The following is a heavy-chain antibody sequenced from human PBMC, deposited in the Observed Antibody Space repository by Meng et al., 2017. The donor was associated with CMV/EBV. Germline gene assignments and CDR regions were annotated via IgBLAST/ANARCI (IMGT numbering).Heavy chain of an antibody. Sequence: SGPTLVKPTQTLTLTCTFSGFSLSTSGVGVGWIRQPPGKALEWLALIYWNDDKRYSSSLKSRLTITKDTSKNQVVLTMTNMDPVDTATYYCAHRRQHLQGRGFDYWGQGTLVTVSS. CDR3: AHRRQHLQGRGFDY. J-gene: IGHJ4*02. CDR1: GFSLSTSGVG. CDR2: IYWNDDK. D-gene: IGHD3-10*01. V-gene: IGHV2-5*01.